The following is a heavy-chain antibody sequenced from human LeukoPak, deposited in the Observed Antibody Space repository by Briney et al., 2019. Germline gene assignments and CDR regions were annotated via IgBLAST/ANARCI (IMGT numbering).Heavy chain of an antibody. CDR2: IEEDGTRE. Sequence: GGSLRLSCAASGFTFSNYWMSWVRQAPGKGLEWVANIEEDGTREDYVDSVRGRFTVSRDNADNSVYLQMNSLRAEDTAVYYCVSQQLAPPWGQGTLVTVSS. CDR1: GFTFSNYW. CDR3: VSQQLAPP. D-gene: IGHD5-24*01. J-gene: IGHJ5*02. V-gene: IGHV3-7*01.